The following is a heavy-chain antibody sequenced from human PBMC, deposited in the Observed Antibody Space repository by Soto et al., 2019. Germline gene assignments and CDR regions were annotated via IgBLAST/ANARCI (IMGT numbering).Heavy chain of an antibody. CDR2: INHRGST. D-gene: IGHD6-19*01. CDR1: GGSFSGYY. J-gene: IGHJ4*02. Sequence: PSETLSLTCAVYGGSFSGYYWSWIRQPPGKGLEWIGEINHRGSTNYNPSRKSRVTISVDTRKNQFSLKLSSVTAADTAVYYCAKARPPWLLRKGPFDYWAQGTMVTVSS. V-gene: IGHV4-34*01. CDR3: AKARPPWLLRKGPFDY.